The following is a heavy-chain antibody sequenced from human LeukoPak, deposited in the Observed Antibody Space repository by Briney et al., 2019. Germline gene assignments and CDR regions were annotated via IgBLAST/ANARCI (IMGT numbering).Heavy chain of an antibody. J-gene: IGHJ4*02. V-gene: IGHV1-69*04. D-gene: IGHD6-6*01. CDR2: IIPILGIA. CDR1: GGTFSSYA. Sequence: GSSVKVSCKASGGTFSSYAISWVRQAPGQGLEWMGRIIPILGIANYAQKFQGRVTITADESTSTAYMELSSLRSEDTAVYYCARDALASIAAPYYFDYWGQGTLVTVSS. CDR3: ARDALASIAAPYYFDY.